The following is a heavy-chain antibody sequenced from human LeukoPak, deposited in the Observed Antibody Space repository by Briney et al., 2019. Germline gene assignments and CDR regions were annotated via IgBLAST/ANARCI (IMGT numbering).Heavy chain of an antibody. CDR2: IWYDGSQK. Sequence: GGSLRLSCAASGYTFSSHGMYWVRQAPGKGLEWVALIWYDGSQKYYADSVKGRFTISRDNSKNTLSLQMDSLRAEDTAVYFCARLYSSGWADCWGQGTLVTVSS. J-gene: IGHJ4*02. D-gene: IGHD6-19*01. V-gene: IGHV3-33*01. CDR3: ARLYSSGWADC. CDR1: GYTFSSHG.